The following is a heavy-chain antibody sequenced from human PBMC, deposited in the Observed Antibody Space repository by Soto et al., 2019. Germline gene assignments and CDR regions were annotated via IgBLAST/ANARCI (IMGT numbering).Heavy chain of an antibody. CDR2: INSGNGNA. Sequence: ASVKVSCKASGYNFTTYAMVWVRQAPGERPEWMGWINSGNGNANYSPKFQGRVTITRDTSASTAYTQVSSLQSEDTAVYYCARGERLYFLYYGMDVWGEGSTVTLSS. CDR3: ARGERLYFLYYGMDV. J-gene: IGHJ6*04. CDR1: GYNFTTYA. D-gene: IGHD2-2*02. V-gene: IGHV1-3*01.